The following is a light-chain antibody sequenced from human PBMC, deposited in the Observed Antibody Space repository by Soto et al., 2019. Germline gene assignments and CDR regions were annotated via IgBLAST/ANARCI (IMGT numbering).Light chain of an antibody. CDR2: GAS. CDR1: QSVSNNY. J-gene: IGKJ4*01. Sequence: EIVITQSPATLSVSPGERATLSCRPSQSVSNNYLAWYQQKPGQAPRLLIYGASSRATGIPDRFSGSGSGTDFTLTISRLEPEDFAVYYCQQYGSSPLTFGGVTKVDVK. CDR3: QQYGSSPLT. V-gene: IGKV3-20*01.